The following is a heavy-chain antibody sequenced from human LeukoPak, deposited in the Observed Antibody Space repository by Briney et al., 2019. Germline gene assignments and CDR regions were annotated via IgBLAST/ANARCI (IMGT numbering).Heavy chain of an antibody. Sequence: GASLRLSCTASGVTFSTRVMHWVRQAPGEGLEWVALVSHIESHNKQYADSMKGRFTISRDNSKSTLYLQMDSLSAADTALYFCATEGDSSGHAGAFDIWGQGTMVTVSS. V-gene: IGHV3-30-3*01. CDR3: ATEGDSSGHAGAFDI. J-gene: IGHJ3*02. D-gene: IGHD3-22*01. CDR1: GVTFSTRV. CDR2: VSHIESHNK.